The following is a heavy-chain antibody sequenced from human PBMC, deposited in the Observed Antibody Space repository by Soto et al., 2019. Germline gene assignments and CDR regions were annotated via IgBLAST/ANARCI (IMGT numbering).Heavy chain of an antibody. V-gene: IGHV4-59*01. D-gene: IGHD6-19*01. J-gene: IGHJ5*02. CDR2: IYYSGST. Sequence: SETLSLTCTVSGGSISSYYWSWIRQPPGKGLEWIGYIYYSGSTNYNPSLKSRVTISVDTSKNQFSLKLSSVTAADTAVYYCARGETGYSSGWYLTPWGQGTLVTVSS. CDR1: GGSISSYY. CDR3: ARGETGYSSGWYLTP.